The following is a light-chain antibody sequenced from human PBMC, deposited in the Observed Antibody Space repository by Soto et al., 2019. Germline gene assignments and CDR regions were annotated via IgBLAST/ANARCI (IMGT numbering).Light chain of an antibody. Sequence: QAVVTQEPSLTVSPGGTVTLTCGSSTGTVTSGHYPYWFQVKPGQAPRTLLYDINNKHSWTPARFSGSLLGGKAALTLSGAQPEDEADYYCMLSYSGPSIFGGGTKVTVL. J-gene: IGLJ1*01. CDR3: MLSYSGPSI. CDR2: DIN. CDR1: TGTVTSGHY. V-gene: IGLV7-46*01.